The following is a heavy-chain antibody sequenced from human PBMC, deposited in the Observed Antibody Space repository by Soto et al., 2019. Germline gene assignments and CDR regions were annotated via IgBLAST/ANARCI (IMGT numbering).Heavy chain of an antibody. CDR2: ISSSGGNT. Sequence: EVQLLESGGGLVQPGGSLRLSCAASGFTFSSYAMSWVRQAPGKGLEWVSAISSSGGNTYYADSVKGRFTISRDNSKNTLYLQMNSLRAEDTAVYYCAKDLVPTTVTTFDYWGKGTLVTVSS. V-gene: IGHV3-23*01. J-gene: IGHJ4*02. CDR3: AKDLVPTTVTTFDY. CDR1: GFTFSSYA. D-gene: IGHD4-17*01.